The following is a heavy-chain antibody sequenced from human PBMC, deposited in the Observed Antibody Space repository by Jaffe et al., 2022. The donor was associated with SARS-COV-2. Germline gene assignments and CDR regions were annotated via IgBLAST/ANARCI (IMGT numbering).Heavy chain of an antibody. CDR2: ISGSGGST. D-gene: IGHD2-2*01. CDR3: AKCIVVPAATTYYYYGMDV. V-gene: IGHV3-23*01. J-gene: IGHJ6*02. Sequence: EVQLLESGGGLVQPGGSLRLSCAASGFTFSSYAMSWVRQAPGKGLEWVSAISGSGGSTYYADSVKGRFTISRDNSKNTLYLQMNSLRAEDTAVYYCAKCIVVPAATTYYYYGMDVWGQGTTVTVSS. CDR1: GFTFSSYA.